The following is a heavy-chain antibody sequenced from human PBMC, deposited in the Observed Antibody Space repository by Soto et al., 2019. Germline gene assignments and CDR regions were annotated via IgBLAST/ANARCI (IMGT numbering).Heavy chain of an antibody. CDR1: GFTFSSYG. Sequence: QVQLVESGGGVVQPGSSLRLSCAASGFTFSSYGMHWVRQAPGKGLEWVAVIWYDGSNKYYADSVKGRFTISRDNSKNTLYLQMNSLRAEDTAVYYCARAPSLLFSGDAFDIWGQGTMVTVSS. V-gene: IGHV3-33*01. CDR3: ARAPSLLFSGDAFDI. J-gene: IGHJ3*02. D-gene: IGHD1-26*01. CDR2: IWYDGSNK.